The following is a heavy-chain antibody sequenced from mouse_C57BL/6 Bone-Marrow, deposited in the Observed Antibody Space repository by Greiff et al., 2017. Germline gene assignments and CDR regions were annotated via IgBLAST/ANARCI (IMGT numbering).Heavy chain of an antibody. CDR1: GFTFTDYY. Sequence: EVKLVESGGGLVQPGGSLSLSCAASGFTFTDYYMSWVRQPPGKALEWLGFIRNKANAYTTEYSATVKGRFAISRDNSQSILYLQMNALRAEDSATYYCASLYYGSSYDYFDYWGQGTTPTVSS. D-gene: IGHD1-1*01. J-gene: IGHJ2*01. V-gene: IGHV7-3*01. CDR2: IRNKANAYTT. CDR3: ASLYYGSSYDYFDY.